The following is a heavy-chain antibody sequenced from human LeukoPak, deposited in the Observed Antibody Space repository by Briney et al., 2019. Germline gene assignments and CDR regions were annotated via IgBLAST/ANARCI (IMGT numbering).Heavy chain of an antibody. D-gene: IGHD6-13*01. CDR2: INTDGSST. CDR3: ARAYSSRETNEFDP. V-gene: IGHV3-74*01. J-gene: IGHJ5*02. CDR1: GFTLSSYW. Sequence: GGSLRLSCAASGFTLSSYWMHWVRQAPGKGLVWVSRINTDGSSTSYADSVKGRFTISRDNAKNTLYLQMNSLRAEDTAVYYCARAYSSRETNEFDPWGQGTLVTVPS.